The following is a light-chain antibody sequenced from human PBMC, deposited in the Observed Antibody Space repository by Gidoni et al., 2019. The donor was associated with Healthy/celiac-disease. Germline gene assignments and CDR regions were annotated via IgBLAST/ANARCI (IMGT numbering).Light chain of an antibody. CDR2: AAS. CDR1: QSISSY. V-gene: IGKV1-39*01. CDR3: QQSYSTPLT. J-gene: IGKJ4*01. Sequence: DIQMTQSPSSLSASVGDRVTINCRASQSISSYLNWYQQKPGKAPKLLIYAASSLQSGVPSRFSGSGSGTDFTLTISSLQPEDFATYYCQQSYSTPLTFGXGTKVEIK.